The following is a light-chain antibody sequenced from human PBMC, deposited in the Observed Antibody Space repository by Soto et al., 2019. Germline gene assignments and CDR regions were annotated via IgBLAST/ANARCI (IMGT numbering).Light chain of an antibody. V-gene: IGKV3-20*01. Sequence: EIVLTQSPGTLSLSPGERATLSCRASRNVNSNFLAWYQQKPGQAPRLLISGASNRATGIPDRFSGGGSGTDFTLTISRLEPEDFAVYYCQQYGSSGTFGQGTKVDIK. CDR1: RNVNSNF. CDR2: GAS. CDR3: QQYGSSGT. J-gene: IGKJ1*01.